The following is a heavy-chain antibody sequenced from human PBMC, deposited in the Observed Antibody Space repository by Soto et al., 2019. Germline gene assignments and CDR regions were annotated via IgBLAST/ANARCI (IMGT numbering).Heavy chain of an antibody. CDR3: ATDAIHRDWETYYFDY. J-gene: IGHJ4*02. V-gene: IGHV1-24*01. D-gene: IGHD3-9*01. Sequence: GASVKVSCKVSGYTLTELSMHWVRQAPGKGLEWMGGFDPEDGETIYAQKFQGRVTMTEDTSTDTAYMELSSLRSEDTAVYYCATDAIHRDWETYYFDYWGQGTLVTVSS. CDR1: GYTLTELS. CDR2: FDPEDGET.